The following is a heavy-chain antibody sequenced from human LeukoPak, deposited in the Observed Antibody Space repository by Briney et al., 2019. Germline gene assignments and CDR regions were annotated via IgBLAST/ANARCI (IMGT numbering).Heavy chain of an antibody. Sequence: ASVKVSCKASGYTFTSYGISWVRQAPGQGLEWMGWISAYNGNTNYAQKLQGRVTMTTDTSTSTAYMELRSLRSDDTAVYYCALATNQILLCFGEPPYYFDYWGQGTLVTVSS. J-gene: IGHJ4*02. CDR1: GYTFTSYG. CDR3: ALATNQILLCFGEPPYYFDY. CDR2: ISAYNGNT. D-gene: IGHD3-10*01. V-gene: IGHV1-18*01.